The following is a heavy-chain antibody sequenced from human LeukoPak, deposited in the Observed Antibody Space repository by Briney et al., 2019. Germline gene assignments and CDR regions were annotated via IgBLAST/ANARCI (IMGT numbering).Heavy chain of an antibody. Sequence: ASVKVSCKASGYTFTSYGISWVRQAPGQGLKWMGWISAYNGNTNYAQKLQGRVTMTTDTSTSTAYMELRSLRSDDTAVYYCARAGSIAVAGTLDYYYYYYMDVWGKGTTVTVSS. CDR1: GYTFTSYG. D-gene: IGHD6-19*01. CDR2: ISAYNGNT. V-gene: IGHV1-18*01. CDR3: ARAGSIAVAGTLDYYYYYYMDV. J-gene: IGHJ6*03.